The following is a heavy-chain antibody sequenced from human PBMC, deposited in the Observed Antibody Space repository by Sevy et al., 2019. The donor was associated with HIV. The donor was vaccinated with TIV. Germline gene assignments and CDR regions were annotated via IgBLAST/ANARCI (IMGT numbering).Heavy chain of an antibody. D-gene: IGHD3-10*01. V-gene: IGHV3-20*04. CDR1: GFTFEDFG. Sequence: GGSLRLSCAASGFTFEDFGMSWVRQRPGKGLEWVCGIVGNGISTGYTDSVKGRFTISRDNAKNSLYLEMNSLRAEDTALYYCAKEAHGSGSYVYYGMDVWGQGTTVTVSS. J-gene: IGHJ6*02. CDR2: IVGNGIST. CDR3: AKEAHGSGSYVYYGMDV.